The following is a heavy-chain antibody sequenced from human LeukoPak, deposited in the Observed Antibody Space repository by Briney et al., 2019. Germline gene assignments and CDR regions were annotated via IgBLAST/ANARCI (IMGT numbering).Heavy chain of an antibody. CDR1: GFTFDDYG. V-gene: IGHV3-20*04. D-gene: IGHD6-13*01. Sequence: GGSLRLSCAASGFTFDDYGMSWVRQVPGKGLEWVSGISWNGGSTGYVDSVKGRFTISRDNAKNSLYLQMNSLRAEDTALYYCARRYSSTWNYFDYWGQGTLVTVSS. CDR3: ARRYSSTWNYFDY. J-gene: IGHJ4*02. CDR2: ISWNGGST.